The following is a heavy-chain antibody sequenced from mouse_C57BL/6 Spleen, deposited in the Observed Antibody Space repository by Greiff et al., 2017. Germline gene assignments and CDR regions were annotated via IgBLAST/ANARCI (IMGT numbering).Heavy chain of an antibody. D-gene: IGHD1-3*01. Sequence: EVKLVESGPELVKPGASVKIPCKASGYTFTDYNMDWVKQSHGKSLEWIGDINPNNGGTIYNQKFKGKATLTVDKSSSTAYMELRSLTSEDTAVYYCARRGDNLPYWYFDVWGTGTTVTVSS. V-gene: IGHV1-18*01. CDR2: INPNNGGT. CDR1: GYTFTDYN. CDR3: ARRGDNLPYWYFDV. J-gene: IGHJ1*03.